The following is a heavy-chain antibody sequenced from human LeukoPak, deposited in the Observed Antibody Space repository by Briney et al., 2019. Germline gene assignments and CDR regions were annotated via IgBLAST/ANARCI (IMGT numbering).Heavy chain of an antibody. CDR2: ISDSGSST. CDR1: GFSLSSYA. CDR3: AKDRRRFWSGYLDY. Sequence: GGSLRLSCAASGFSLSSYAMSWVRQAPGKGLEWVSGISDSGSSTYYADSVKGRFTISRDNSKNTLYLQMNSLTAEDTAVYYCAKDRRRFWSGYLDYWGQGALVTVSS. V-gene: IGHV3-23*01. J-gene: IGHJ4*02. D-gene: IGHD3-3*01.